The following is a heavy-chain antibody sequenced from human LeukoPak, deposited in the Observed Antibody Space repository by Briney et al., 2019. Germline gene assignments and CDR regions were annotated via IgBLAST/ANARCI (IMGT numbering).Heavy chain of an antibody. V-gene: IGHV4-59*10. CDR3: AIAAAGFFDY. D-gene: IGHD6-13*01. J-gene: IGHJ4*02. CDR1: GGSFSGYY. CDR2: IYTSGST. Sequence: PSETLSLTCAVYGGSFSGYYWSWIRQPAGKGLEWIGRIYTSGSTNYNPSLKSRVTMSVDTSKNQFSLKLSSVTAADTAVYYCAIAAAGFFDYWGQGTLVTVSS.